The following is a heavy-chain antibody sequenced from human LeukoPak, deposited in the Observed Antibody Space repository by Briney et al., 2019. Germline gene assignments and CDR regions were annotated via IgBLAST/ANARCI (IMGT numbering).Heavy chain of an antibody. Sequence: GGSLRLSCAASGFIFSTYSMNWARQAPGKGLEWVSYISSSGSTIYYADSVKGRFTISRDNAKYSLYLQMNSLRAEDTAVYYCTRGGLGSWTFDSWGQGTLVTVSS. CDR1: GFIFSTYS. D-gene: IGHD1-26*01. CDR3: TRGGLGSWTFDS. CDR2: ISSSGSTI. J-gene: IGHJ4*02. V-gene: IGHV3-48*04.